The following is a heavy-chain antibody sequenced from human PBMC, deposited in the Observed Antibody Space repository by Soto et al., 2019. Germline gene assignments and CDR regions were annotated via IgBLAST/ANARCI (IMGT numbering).Heavy chain of an antibody. CDR1: GGSVSSNSYS. CDR2: IYSTENT. Sequence: QLQLQESGPGLVKPSETLSLTCAVSGGSVSSNSYSWGWIRQSPGKGLEWMATIYSTENTYYHPSALSRFTISVDTSMNEFSLRLSSVTAADKAVYYCARLNGYCVGTNCHGYYGMDVWGQGTTVTVSS. D-gene: IGHD2-21*01. V-gene: IGHV4-39*01. CDR3: ARLNGYCVGTNCHGYYGMDV. J-gene: IGHJ6*02.